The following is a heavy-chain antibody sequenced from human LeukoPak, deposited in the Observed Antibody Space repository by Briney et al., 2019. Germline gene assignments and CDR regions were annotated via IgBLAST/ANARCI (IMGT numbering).Heavy chain of an antibody. CDR2: INHSGST. CDR3: ARAQLGGYCSSTSCSKRWFDP. CDR1: GGSFSGYY. V-gene: IGHV4-34*01. D-gene: IGHD2-2*01. J-gene: IGHJ5*02. Sequence: PSETLSLTCAVYGGSFSGYYWSWIRQPPGKGLEWIGEINHSGSTNYNPSLKSRVTISVDTSKNQFSLKLSSVTAADTAVYYCARAQLGGYCSSTSCSKRWFDPWGQGTLVTVSS.